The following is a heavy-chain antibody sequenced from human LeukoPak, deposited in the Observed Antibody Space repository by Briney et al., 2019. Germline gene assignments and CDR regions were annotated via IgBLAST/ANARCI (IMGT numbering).Heavy chain of an antibody. D-gene: IGHD3-3*01. CDR2: ISGSGGST. CDR3: AKDPVPPLHYDFWSGHYSDY. Sequence: GGSLRLSCAASGFTFSSYAMSWVRQAPGKGLEWVSAISGSGGSTYYADSVKGRFTISRDNSKNTLYLQMNSLRAEDTAVYYCAKDPVPPLHYDFWSGHYSDYWGQGTLVTVSS. J-gene: IGHJ4*02. CDR1: GFTFSSYA. V-gene: IGHV3-23*01.